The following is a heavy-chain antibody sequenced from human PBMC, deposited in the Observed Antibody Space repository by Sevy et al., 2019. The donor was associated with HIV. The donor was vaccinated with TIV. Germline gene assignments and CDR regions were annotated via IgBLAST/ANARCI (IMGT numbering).Heavy chain of an antibody. D-gene: IGHD4-17*01. CDR3: AREGSYGDYMLSYYYGMDV. J-gene: IGHJ6*02. CDR2: IYQDGSEK. Sequence: GGSLRLSCAASGFTFSNYPMHWVRQAPGKGLEWVASIYQDGSEKYYMDSVKGRFTVSRDNAKNSLFLQMNSLRVEDTAVYYCAREGSYGDYMLSYYYGMDVWGQGTTVTVSS. CDR1: GFTFSNYP. V-gene: IGHV3-7*01.